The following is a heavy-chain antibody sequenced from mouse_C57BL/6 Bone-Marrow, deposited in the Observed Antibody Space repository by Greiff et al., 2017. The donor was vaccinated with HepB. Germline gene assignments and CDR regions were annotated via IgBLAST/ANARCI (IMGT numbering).Heavy chain of an antibody. V-gene: IGHV14-4*01. J-gene: IGHJ4*01. Sequence: VQLQQSGAELVRPGASVKLSCTASGFNIKDDYMHWVKQRPEQGLEWIGWIDPENGDTEYASKFQGKATITADTSSNTAYLQLSSLTSEDTAVYYCTTAVYYGSSCAMDYWGQGTSVTVSS. CDR2: IDPENGDT. CDR3: TTAVYYGSSCAMDY. D-gene: IGHD1-1*01. CDR1: GFNIKDDY.